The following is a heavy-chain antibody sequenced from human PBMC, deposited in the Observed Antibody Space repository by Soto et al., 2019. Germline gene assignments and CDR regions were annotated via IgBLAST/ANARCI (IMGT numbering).Heavy chain of an antibody. CDR1: GFAFSSYW. V-gene: IGHV3-74*01. CDR2: ISSDGRNT. J-gene: IGHJ5*02. CDR3: IKASTVTGAGGYR. D-gene: IGHD6-19*01. Sequence: EVQLVESGGGLVQPGGSLRLSCAASGFAFSSYWMQWVRQAPGKGPVWVSRISSDGRNTTYADFVKGRFTISRDNAENTLHLQMTSLTDADTAVYYCIKASTVTGAGGYRWGQGTLVTVSS.